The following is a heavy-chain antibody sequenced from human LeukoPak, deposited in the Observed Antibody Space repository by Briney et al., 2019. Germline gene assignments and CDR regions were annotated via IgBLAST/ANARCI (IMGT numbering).Heavy chain of an antibody. J-gene: IGHJ4*02. CDR3: ARELGYCGGGSCYSDY. CDR2: ISAYNGNT. D-gene: IGHD2-15*01. CDR1: GYTFTTYG. V-gene: IGHV1-18*01. Sequence: GASVKVSCKASGYTFTTYGISWVRQAPGQGLEWMGWISAYNGNTNYAQMLQGRVSMTTDTSTTTAYMELRSLRSDDTAVYYCARELGYCGGGSCYSDYWGQGTPVTVSS.